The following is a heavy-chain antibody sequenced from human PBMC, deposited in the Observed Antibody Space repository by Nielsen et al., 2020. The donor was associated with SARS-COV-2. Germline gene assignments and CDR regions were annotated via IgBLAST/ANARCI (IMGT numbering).Heavy chain of an antibody. D-gene: IGHD3-9*01. CDR3: ARAPDYDILTGSYADGFDV. Sequence: SETLSLTCTVSGGSISSSHFLWGWIRQPPGKGLEWIGNIYYSGNTYYNPSLKSRATISVDTSKNQFSLKLRSVSAADTAVYYCARAPDYDILTGSYADGFDVWGLGTTVTVSS. CDR1: GGSISSSHFL. J-gene: IGHJ3*01. V-gene: IGHV4-39*01. CDR2: IYYSGNT.